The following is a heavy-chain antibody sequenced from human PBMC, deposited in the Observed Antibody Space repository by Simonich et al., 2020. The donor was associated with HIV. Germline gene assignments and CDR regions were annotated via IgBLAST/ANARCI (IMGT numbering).Heavy chain of an antibody. Sequence: EVQLVESGGGLVKPGGSLRLSCAASEFTFSIYSVSWVRQAPGKGLEVGSSISRGSIYIHYADSGRGRFTISRDNSKNSLYLQMNSLRAEDTAVYYCTRDTYYYDTTGPFPWGQGTLVTVSS. J-gene: IGHJ5*02. V-gene: IGHV3-21*01. D-gene: IGHD3-22*01. CDR1: EFTFSIYS. CDR2: ISRGSIYI. CDR3: TRDTYYYDTTGPFP.